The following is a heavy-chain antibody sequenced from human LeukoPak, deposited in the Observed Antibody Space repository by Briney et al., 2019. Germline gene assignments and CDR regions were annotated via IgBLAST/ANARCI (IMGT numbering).Heavy chain of an antibody. CDR1: GFTFSSYS. CDR2: ISSSSSYI. J-gene: IGHJ6*03. D-gene: IGHD3-9*01. CDR3: ARTHTYYDILTGSPPGYYMDV. Sequence: GGSLRLSCAASGFTFSSYSMNWVRQAPGKGLEWVSSISSSSSYIYYADSVKGRFTISRDNAKNSLYLQMNSLRAEDTAVYYCARTHTYYDILTGSPPGYYMDVWGKGTTVTVSS. V-gene: IGHV3-21*01.